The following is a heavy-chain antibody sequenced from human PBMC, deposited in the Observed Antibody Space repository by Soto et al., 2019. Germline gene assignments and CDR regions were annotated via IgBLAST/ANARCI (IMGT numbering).Heavy chain of an antibody. Sequence: GGSLRLSCAASGFTFSSYDMHWVRQATGKGLEWVSAIGTAGDTYYPGSVKGRFTISRENAKNSLYLQMNSLRAGDTAVYYCARATSAMHIVAAYFDYWGQGTLVTVSS. CDR1: GFTFSSYD. V-gene: IGHV3-13*01. CDR2: IGTAGDT. D-gene: IGHD6-13*01. CDR3: ARATSAMHIVAAYFDY. J-gene: IGHJ4*02.